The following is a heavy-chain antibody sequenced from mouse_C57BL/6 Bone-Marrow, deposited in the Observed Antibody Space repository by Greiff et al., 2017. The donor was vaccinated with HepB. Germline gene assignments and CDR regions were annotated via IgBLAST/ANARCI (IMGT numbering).Heavy chain of an antibody. V-gene: IGHV5-15*01. Sequence: DVHLVESGGGLVQPGGSLKLSCAASGFTFSDYGMAWVRQAPRKGPEWVAFISNLEYSIYYAETVTGRFTISRENVKNTLYLEMSSLRSEDTAMYYCARDAYYGSTHWYFDVWGTGTTVTVSS. CDR3: ARDAYYGSTHWYFDV. D-gene: IGHD1-1*01. CDR2: ISNLEYSI. J-gene: IGHJ1*03. CDR1: GFTFSDYG.